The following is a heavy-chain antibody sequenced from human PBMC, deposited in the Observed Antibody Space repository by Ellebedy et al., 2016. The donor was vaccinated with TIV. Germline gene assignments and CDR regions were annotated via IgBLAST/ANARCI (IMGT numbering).Heavy chain of an antibody. Sequence: SVKVSXXASGGTFTSYAISWVRQAPGQGLEWMGGIIPSFDGAKYAQKFQGRVTITADTSTSTAYMELSSLRSEDTAVYFCARPMFSSGSSTGHYYGLDVWGQGTTVTVSS. CDR3: ARPMFSSGSSTGHYYGLDV. V-gene: IGHV1-69*06. D-gene: IGHD6-19*01. J-gene: IGHJ6*02. CDR1: GGTFTSYA. CDR2: IIPSFDGA.